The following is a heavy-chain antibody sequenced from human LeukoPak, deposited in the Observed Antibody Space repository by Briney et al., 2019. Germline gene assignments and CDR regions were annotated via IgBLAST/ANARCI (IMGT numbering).Heavy chain of an antibody. CDR2: ISWNSGSI. V-gene: IGHV3-9*01. Sequence: SLRLSCAVSGFTFDDYAMHWVRQAPGKGLEWVSGISWNSGSIGYADSVKGRFTISRDNAKNSLYLQMNSLRAEDTALYYCAKDIISGSLAYWGQGTLVTVSS. D-gene: IGHD1-26*01. J-gene: IGHJ4*02. CDR1: GFTFDDYA. CDR3: AKDIISGSLAY.